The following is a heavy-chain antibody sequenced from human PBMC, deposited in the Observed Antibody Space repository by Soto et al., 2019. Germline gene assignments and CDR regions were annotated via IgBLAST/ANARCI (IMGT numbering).Heavy chain of an antibody. D-gene: IGHD3-3*01. CDR1: GGTFSSYA. J-gene: IGHJ5*02. Sequence: QVQLVQSGAEVKKPGSSVKVSCKASGGTFSSYAISWVRQAPGQGLEWMGGIIPIFGTANYAQKFQGRVTITADESTSTAYMELSSLRSEDTAVYYCARVWHYDFWSGCYRAWFDPWGQGTLVTVSS. CDR3: ARVWHYDFWSGCYRAWFDP. V-gene: IGHV1-69*01. CDR2: IIPIFGTA.